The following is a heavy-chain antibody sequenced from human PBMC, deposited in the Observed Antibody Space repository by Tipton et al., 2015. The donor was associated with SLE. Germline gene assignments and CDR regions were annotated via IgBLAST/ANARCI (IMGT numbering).Heavy chain of an antibody. V-gene: IGHV4-59*01. CDR1: GGSISSYY. Sequence: TLSLTCTVSGGSISSYYWSWIRQPPGKGLEWIGYIYYSGSTNYNPSLKSRVTISVDTSKNQFSLKLSSVTAADTAVYYCARVDYSHYMDVWGKGTTVTVSS. D-gene: IGHD4-11*01. CDR2: IYYSGST. J-gene: IGHJ6*03. CDR3: ARVDYSHYMDV.